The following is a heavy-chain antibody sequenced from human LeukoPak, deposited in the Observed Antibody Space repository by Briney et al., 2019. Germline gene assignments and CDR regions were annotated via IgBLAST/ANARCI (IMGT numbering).Heavy chain of an antibody. CDR1: GFTFSSYG. J-gene: IGHJ4*02. CDR2: ISHDGGNK. Sequence: GGSLRLSCAASGFTFSSYGMHWVRQAPGKGLEWVAVISHDGGNKNYADSVKGRFTISRDNSKNTLYLQMNSLRAEDTAVYYCAKDTSGWAYYFDYWGQGTLVTVSS. V-gene: IGHV3-30*18. CDR3: AKDTSGWAYYFDY. D-gene: IGHD6-19*01.